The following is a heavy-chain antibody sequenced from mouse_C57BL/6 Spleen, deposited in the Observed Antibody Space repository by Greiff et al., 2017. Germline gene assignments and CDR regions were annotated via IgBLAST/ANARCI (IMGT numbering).Heavy chain of an antibody. D-gene: IGHD2-3*01. J-gene: IGHJ4*01. CDR1: GFPFSSYG. Sequence: EVKLVESGGDLVKPGGSLKLSCAASGFPFSSYGMSCVRQTPDKRLEWAATISSGGSYTYYPASVKGRFTISRDHAKNTLYLQMSSLKSEDTAMYYCARHDDGYYDAMDYWGQGTSVTGSS. CDR3: ARHDDGYYDAMDY. CDR2: ISSGGSYT. V-gene: IGHV5-6*02.